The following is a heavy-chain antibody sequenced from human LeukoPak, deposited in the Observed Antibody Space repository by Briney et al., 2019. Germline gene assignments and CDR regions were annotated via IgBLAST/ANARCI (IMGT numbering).Heavy chain of an antibody. J-gene: IGHJ6*03. CDR2: IIPIFGTA. Sequence: GASVTVSCKASGGTFSSYAISWVRQAPGQGLEWMGGIIPIFGTANYAQKFQGRVTITTDESTSTAYMELSSLRSEDTAVYYCARARYYYDSSGYNNYYYYYYMDVWGKGTTVTVSS. V-gene: IGHV1-69*05. CDR1: GGTFSSYA. CDR3: ARARYYYDSSGYNNYYYYYYMDV. D-gene: IGHD3-22*01.